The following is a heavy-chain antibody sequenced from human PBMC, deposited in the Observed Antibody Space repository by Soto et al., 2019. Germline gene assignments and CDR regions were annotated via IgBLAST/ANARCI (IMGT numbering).Heavy chain of an antibody. CDR3: ARGKSEVSQDGMGFYYYIDD. Sequence: QVQLAQLGAEVKKPGSSVKIPCTASGVTFNNYTFTWVRRAPGQGLEWMGRVILLLDASNYAEKFQDRVTISADTSTSTVNVGLNCLAADYSAINYCARGKSEVSQDGMGFYYYIDDWGKGTTETVS. V-gene: IGHV1-69*08. D-gene: IGHD5-12*01. CDR2: VILLLDAS. CDR1: GVTFNNYT. J-gene: IGHJ6*03.